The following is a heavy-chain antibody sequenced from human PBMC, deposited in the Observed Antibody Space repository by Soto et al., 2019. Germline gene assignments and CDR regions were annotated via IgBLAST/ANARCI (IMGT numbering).Heavy chain of an antibody. V-gene: IGHV3-33*01. J-gene: IGHJ4*02. D-gene: IGHD3-22*01. CDR3: ARDFEPLNYDSSGYFPY. Sequence: GGSLRLSCAASGFTFSSYGMHWVRQAPGKGVEWVAVIWYDGSNKYYADSVKGRFTISRDNSKNTLYLQMNSLRAEDTAVYYCARDFEPLNYDSSGYFPYWGQGTLVTVSS. CDR2: IWYDGSNK. CDR1: GFTFSSYG.